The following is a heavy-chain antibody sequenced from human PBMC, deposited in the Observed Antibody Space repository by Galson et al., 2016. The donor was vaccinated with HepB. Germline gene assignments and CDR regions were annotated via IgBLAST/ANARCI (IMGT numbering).Heavy chain of an antibody. J-gene: IGHJ6*02. CDR1: GYTFTSYG. Sequence: SVKVSCKAAGYTFTSYGISWVRQAPGQGLEWLGWISGYPGYTNYAQELQGRVTLTRDTSTSTAYMELRSLTSDDTAMYYCARGSRLSYYYYGMDVWGQGTTVTVSS. D-gene: IGHD3-10*01. CDR3: ARGSRLSYYYYGMDV. CDR2: ISGYPGYT. V-gene: IGHV1-18*01.